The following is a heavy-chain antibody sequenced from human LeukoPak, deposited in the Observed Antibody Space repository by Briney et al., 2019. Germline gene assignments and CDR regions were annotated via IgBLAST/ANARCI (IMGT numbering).Heavy chain of an antibody. J-gene: IGHJ4*02. CDR1: GYTFTGYY. D-gene: IGHD2-2*01. CDR2: INPNSGGT. Sequence: ASVKVSCKASGYTFTGYYMHWVRQAPGQGLEWMGWINPNSGGTNYAQKFQGRVTMTRDTSISTAYMELSRLRSDDTAVYYCARAFSRVVPAAMGVGYWGQGTLVTVSS. CDR3: ARAFSRVVPAAMGVGY. V-gene: IGHV1-2*02.